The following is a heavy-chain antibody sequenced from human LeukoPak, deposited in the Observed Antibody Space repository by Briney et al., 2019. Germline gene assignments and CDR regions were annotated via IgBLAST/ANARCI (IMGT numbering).Heavy chain of an antibody. J-gene: IGHJ4*02. CDR1: GFTFSSCG. V-gene: IGHV3-30*03. D-gene: IGHD6-19*01. CDR3: ARVMGHSSGPEVLDY. CDR2: ISYDGSNK. Sequence: GGSLRLSCAASGFTFSSCGMRWVRQAPGKGLEWVAVISYDGSNKYYADSVKGRFTISRDNSKNTLYPHMNSLRAEDTAVYYCARVMGHSSGPEVLDYWGQGTLVTVSS.